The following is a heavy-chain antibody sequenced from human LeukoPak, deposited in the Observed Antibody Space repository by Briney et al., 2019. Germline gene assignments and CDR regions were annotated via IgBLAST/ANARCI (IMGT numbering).Heavy chain of an antibody. Sequence: GGSLRLSCAASGFTFSSYGMHWVRQAPGKGLEWVAVISYDGSNKYYADSVKGRFTISRDNSKNTLYLRMNSLRAEDTAVYYCAKENYGDYYFDYWGQGTLVTVSS. D-gene: IGHD4-17*01. CDR3: AKENYGDYYFDY. V-gene: IGHV3-30*18. CDR2: ISYDGSNK. J-gene: IGHJ4*02. CDR1: GFTFSSYG.